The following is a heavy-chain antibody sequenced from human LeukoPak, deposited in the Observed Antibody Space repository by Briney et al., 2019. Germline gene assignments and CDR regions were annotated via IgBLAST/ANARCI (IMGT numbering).Heavy chain of an antibody. CDR3: ARSEREGAVVAGNWFDP. CDR1: GGSISSGSYY. CDR2: IYYSGST. D-gene: IGHD2-15*01. J-gene: IGHJ5*02. V-gene: IGHV4-61*01. Sequence: PSQTLSLTCTVSGGSISSGSYYWSWIRQPPGKGLEWIGYIYYSGSTNYNPSLKSRVTISVDTSKNQFSLKLSSVTAADTAVYYCARSEREGAVVAGNWFDPWGQGTLVTVSS.